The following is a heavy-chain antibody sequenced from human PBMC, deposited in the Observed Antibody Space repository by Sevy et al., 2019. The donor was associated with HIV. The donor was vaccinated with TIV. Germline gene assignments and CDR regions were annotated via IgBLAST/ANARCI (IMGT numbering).Heavy chain of an antibody. CDR1: GFTVSSNY. CDR3: ARGHTMITY. D-gene: IGHD3-16*01. V-gene: IGHV3-53*01. Sequence: GGSLRLSCAASGFTVSSNYMTWVRQAPGKGLEWVSVIYSGGNTYYADSVKGRFTISRDNSKNTLYLQMNRMRAEDTAVYYCARGHTMITYWGQGTLVTLSS. J-gene: IGHJ4*02. CDR2: IYSGGNT.